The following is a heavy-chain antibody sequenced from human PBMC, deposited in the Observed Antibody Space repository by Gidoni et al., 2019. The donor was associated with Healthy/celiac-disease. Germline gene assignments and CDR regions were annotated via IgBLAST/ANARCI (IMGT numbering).Heavy chain of an antibody. Sequence: QLRLQESGPGLVQPSETLSLTCTVSGGSISSSSYDWGWLRPPPGKGLEWIGSIYYSGSTYYNPSLKSRVTISVDTSKNQFSLKLSSVTAADTAVYYCARGAPPGGPGFSVDFDYWGQGTLVTVSS. V-gene: IGHV4-39*07. J-gene: IGHJ4*02. CDR1: GGSISSSSYD. CDR2: IYYSGST. D-gene: IGHD3-10*01. CDR3: ARGAPPGGPGFSVDFDY.